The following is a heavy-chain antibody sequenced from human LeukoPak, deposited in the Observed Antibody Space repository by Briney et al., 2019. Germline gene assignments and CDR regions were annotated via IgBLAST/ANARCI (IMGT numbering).Heavy chain of an antibody. D-gene: IGHD6-6*01. CDR2: IRYDGINK. CDR3: ANGATSYSSCALHIGDF. Sequence: GGSLRLSCAASGFTFSSYGMHWVRQAPGKGLEWVAFIRYDGINKYYADSVKGRFTISRDNSKNTLYLQMTSLRAEDTALYYCANGATSYSSCALHIGDFWGQGTLVTVSS. CDR1: GFTFSSYG. V-gene: IGHV3-30*02. J-gene: IGHJ4*02.